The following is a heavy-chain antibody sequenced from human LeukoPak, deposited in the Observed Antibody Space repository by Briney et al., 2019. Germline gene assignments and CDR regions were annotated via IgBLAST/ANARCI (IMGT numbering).Heavy chain of an antibody. CDR3: ARERSGSYGAFDI. Sequence: LETLSLTCTVSGGSISSYYWSWIRQPPGKGLEWIGCIYYSGSTNYNPSLKSRVTISVDTSKNQFSLKLSSVTAADTAVYYCARERSGSYGAFDIWGQGTMVTVSS. J-gene: IGHJ3*02. CDR2: IYYSGST. CDR1: GGSISSYY. V-gene: IGHV4-59*01. D-gene: IGHD1-26*01.